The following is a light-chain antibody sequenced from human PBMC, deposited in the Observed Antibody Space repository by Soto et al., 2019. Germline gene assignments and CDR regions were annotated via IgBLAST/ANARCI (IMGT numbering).Light chain of an antibody. J-gene: IGKJ1*01. CDR2: GAS. CDR1: QSVNSRY. V-gene: IGKV3-20*01. Sequence: EIVLTQSPGTLSLSPGERATLSCRASQSVNSRYLAWYQQKPGQAPRLLIYGASSRATGIPDKFSGSGSGTDFTLTISKLEPEDCVVYYCQQYGNSLWTFGQGTKVEIK. CDR3: QQYGNSLWT.